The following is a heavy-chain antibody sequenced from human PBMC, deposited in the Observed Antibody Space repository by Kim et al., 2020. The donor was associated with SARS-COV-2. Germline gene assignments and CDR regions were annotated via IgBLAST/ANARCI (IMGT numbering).Heavy chain of an antibody. J-gene: IGHJ6*02. Sequence: SVNGSFTIARDNSKNTLYMQMNSMRDDDTAVYYCAKSIAARSSYYYGMDVWGQGTPVTVSS. D-gene: IGHD6-6*01. CDR3: AKSIAARSSYYYGMDV. V-gene: IGHV3-23*01.